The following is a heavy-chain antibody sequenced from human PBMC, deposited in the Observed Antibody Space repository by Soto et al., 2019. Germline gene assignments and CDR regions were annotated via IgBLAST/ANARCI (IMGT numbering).Heavy chain of an antibody. Sequence: QVQLLQSGAEMKQPGASVKVSCRTPGYTFTAFYLHWVRRAPGQGLEWMGWINPKTGVTNYTQNFQGWVTITRDTSISTAYLELRRLRLADPPFYVGARDRHAYGVSSGSGVGWVDPWGSGTGVTVS. J-gene: IGHJ5*02. V-gene: IGHV1-2*04. CDR3: ARDRHAYGVSSGSGVGWVDP. CDR1: GYTFTAFY. D-gene: IGHD2-15*01. CDR2: INPKTGVT.